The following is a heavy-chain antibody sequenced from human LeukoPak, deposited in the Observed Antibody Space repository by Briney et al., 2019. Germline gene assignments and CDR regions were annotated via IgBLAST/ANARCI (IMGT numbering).Heavy chain of an antibody. CDR2: FDPEDSET. Sequence: ASVRASCKVSGYTLTELPVHWVRQAPGKGLEWMGGFDPEDSETIYAQKFQGRVTMTEDTSTDTAYMELSSLRSEDTAVYYCATAAGSSGYDFFFGLDYWGQGTLVTVSS. CDR1: GYTLTELP. CDR3: ATAAGSSGYDFFFGLDY. J-gene: IGHJ4*02. V-gene: IGHV1-24*01. D-gene: IGHD5-12*01.